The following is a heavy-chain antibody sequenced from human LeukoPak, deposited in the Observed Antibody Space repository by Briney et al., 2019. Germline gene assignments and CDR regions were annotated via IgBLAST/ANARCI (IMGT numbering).Heavy chain of an antibody. CDR3: ARNAALRYYGSGSFDY. J-gene: IGHJ4*02. CDR1: GYTFTSYY. Sequence: ASVKVSCKASGYTFTSYYMHWVRQAPGQGLEWMGIINPSGGSTSYAQKFQGRVTMTRDTSTSTVYMELSSLRSEDTAVYYCARNAALRYYGSGSFDYWGQETLVTVSS. CDR2: INPSGGST. V-gene: IGHV1-46*01. D-gene: IGHD3-10*01.